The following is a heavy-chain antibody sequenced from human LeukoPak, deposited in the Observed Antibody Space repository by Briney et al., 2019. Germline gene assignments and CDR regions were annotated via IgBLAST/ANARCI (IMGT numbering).Heavy chain of an antibody. J-gene: IGHJ4*02. CDR3: ARDRGTYGVLNY. V-gene: IGHV3-74*01. Sequence: GGSLRLSRVASGFTFSTYWMYWVRQAPGKGLVWVSRINTDGSSTTYADSVKGRFTISRDNAKNTLYLQMNSLRAEDTAVYYCARDRGTYGVLNYWGQGTLVSVSS. CDR2: INTDGSST. D-gene: IGHD3-3*01. CDR1: GFTFSTYW.